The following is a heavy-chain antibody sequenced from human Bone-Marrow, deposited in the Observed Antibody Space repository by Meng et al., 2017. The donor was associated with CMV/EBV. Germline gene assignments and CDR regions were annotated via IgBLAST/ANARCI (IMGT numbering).Heavy chain of an antibody. CDR2: ISSSSSTI. CDR1: GFTFSSYS. V-gene: IGHV3-48*04. J-gene: IGHJ6*02. CDR3: AKDYGYGSYYYYGMDV. Sequence: GGSLRLSCAASGFTFSSYSMNWVRQAPGKGLEWVSYISSSSSTIYYADSVKGRFTISRDNAKNSLYLQMNSLRAEDTAVYYCAKDYGYGSYYYYGMDVWGQGTTVTVSS. D-gene: IGHD5-18*01.